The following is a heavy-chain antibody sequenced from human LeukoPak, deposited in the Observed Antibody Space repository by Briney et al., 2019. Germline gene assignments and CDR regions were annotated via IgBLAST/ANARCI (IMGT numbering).Heavy chain of an antibody. V-gene: IGHV3-23*01. CDR1: RFTFSSNA. CDR2: ISGSGDRT. D-gene: IGHD6-19*01. CDR3: ARVVGSGWPYYFDY. J-gene: IGHJ4*02. Sequence: GGSLRLSCAASRFTFSSNAMSWVRQAPGKGLEWVSGISGSGDRTHYADSVKGRFTISRDNTKSTLYLQMNSLRAEDTAIYYCARVVGSGWPYYFDYWGQGILVTVSS.